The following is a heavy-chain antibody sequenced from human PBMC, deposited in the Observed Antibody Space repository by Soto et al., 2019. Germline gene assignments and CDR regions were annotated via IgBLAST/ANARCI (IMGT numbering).Heavy chain of an antibody. D-gene: IGHD2-21*02. CDR1: GFRFSDHS. CDR3: ARLPKGSLVTA. Sequence: SCVASGFRFSDHSMTWVRQSPGEGLQWIAYISSRSDNIYYAESVRGRFTVSRDNAKNALFLQMNSLRDDDTATYYCARLPKGSLVTAWGQGTRVTVSS. J-gene: IGHJ4*02. V-gene: IGHV3-48*02. CDR2: ISSRSDNI.